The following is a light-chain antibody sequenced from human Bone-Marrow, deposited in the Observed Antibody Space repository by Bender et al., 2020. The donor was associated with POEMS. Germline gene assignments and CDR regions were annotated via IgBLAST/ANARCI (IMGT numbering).Light chain of an antibody. Sequence: QSVLTQPPSVSGSPGQSVTISCTGSNSDVGAYNFVSWYQQHPGKAPKLMIYDVSDRPSGVSIRFSGSKSGNTASLTISGLQAEDEADYYCLLSYRDSSLVFGGGTKLTVL. CDR3: LLSYRDSSLV. CDR2: DVS. J-gene: IGLJ2*01. CDR1: NSDVGAYNF. V-gene: IGLV2-14*01.